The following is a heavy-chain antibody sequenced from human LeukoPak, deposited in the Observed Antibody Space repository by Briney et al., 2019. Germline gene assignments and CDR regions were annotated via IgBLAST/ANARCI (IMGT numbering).Heavy chain of an antibody. CDR1: GGSISSSSYY. CDR2: IYYSGST. Sequence: SETLSLTCTVSGGSISSSSYYWGWIRQPPGKGLEWIGSIYYSGSTYYNPSLKSRVTISVDTSKNHFSVKLSSVTAADTAVYYCARWGEAPSSGDWYYFDYWGQGTLVTVSS. D-gene: IGHD6-19*01. V-gene: IGHV4-39*02. CDR3: ARWGEAPSSGDWYYFDY. J-gene: IGHJ4*02.